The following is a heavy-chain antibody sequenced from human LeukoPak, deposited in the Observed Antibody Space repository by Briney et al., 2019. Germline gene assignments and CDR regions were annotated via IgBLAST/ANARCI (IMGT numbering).Heavy chain of an antibody. V-gene: IGHV4-61*01. Sequence: PSETLSLTCTVSGGSISSSSYYWSWIRPPPGKGLEWIGYIYYSGSTNYNPSLKSRVTISVDTSKNQFSLKLSSVTAADTAVYYCARDSTMVRGVIDYWGQGTLVTVSS. CDR2: IYYSGST. J-gene: IGHJ4*02. D-gene: IGHD3-10*01. CDR3: ARDSTMVRGVIDY. CDR1: GGSISSSSYY.